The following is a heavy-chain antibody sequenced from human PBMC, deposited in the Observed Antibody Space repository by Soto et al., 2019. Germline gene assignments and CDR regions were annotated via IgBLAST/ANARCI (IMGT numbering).Heavy chain of an antibody. V-gene: IGHV3-21*01. Sequence: RGSLRLSCAASGFTFSSYSMNWVRQAPGKGLEWVSSISSSSSYIYYADSVKGRFTISRDNAKNSLYLQMNSLRAEDTAVYYCARDGTRNYYYYGMDVWGQGTTVTVSS. CDR1: GFTFSSYS. J-gene: IGHJ6*02. D-gene: IGHD2-2*01. CDR3: ARDGTRNYYYYGMDV. CDR2: ISSSSSYI.